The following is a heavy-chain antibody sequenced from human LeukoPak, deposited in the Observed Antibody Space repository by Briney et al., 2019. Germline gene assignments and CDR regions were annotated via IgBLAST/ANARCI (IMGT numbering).Heavy chain of an antibody. CDR3: ARDGRVAAAGTADWFDP. CDR1: GYTFTSYG. J-gene: IGHJ5*02. Sequence: GALVKLSCKASGYTFTSYGISWVRQAPGQGLEWMGWISAYNGNTNYAQKLQGRVTMTTDTSTSTAYMELRSLRSDDTAVYYCARDGRVAAAGTADWFDPWGQGTPVTVSS. D-gene: IGHD6-13*01. V-gene: IGHV1-18*01. CDR2: ISAYNGNT.